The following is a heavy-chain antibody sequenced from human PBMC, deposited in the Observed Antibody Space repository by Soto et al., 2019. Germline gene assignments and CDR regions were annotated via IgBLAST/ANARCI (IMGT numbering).Heavy chain of an antibody. CDR2: SRSKAYFGAT. CDR3: TRDMSSRSGWSSMGIYYYYGMEV. CDR1: VCTFLDYA. Sequence: PVGSLILSCTSSVCTFLDYAISVFLQAAVNGLEWVVISRSKAYFGATEYAASVKGRFTISRDDSKSIAYLQMNSLKTEDTAVYYCTRDMSSRSGWSSMGIYYYYGMEVWGKGNTVNVSS. V-gene: IGHV3-49*03. J-gene: IGHJ6*04. D-gene: IGHD6-19*01.